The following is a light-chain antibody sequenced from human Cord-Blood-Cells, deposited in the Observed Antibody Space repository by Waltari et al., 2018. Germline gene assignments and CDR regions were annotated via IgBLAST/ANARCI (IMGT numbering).Light chain of an antibody. J-gene: IGLJ2*01. CDR3: SSYAGSNNLV. CDR2: EVS. CDR1: SSHVGGYHY. Sequence: QSALTQPPSASASPGHTVSIPCTGTSSHVGGYHYVPWYQQHPGKAPKLMIYEVSQRPSGVPDRFSGSKSGNTASLTVSGLQAEDEADYYCSSYAGSNNLVFGGGTKLTVL. V-gene: IGLV2-8*01.